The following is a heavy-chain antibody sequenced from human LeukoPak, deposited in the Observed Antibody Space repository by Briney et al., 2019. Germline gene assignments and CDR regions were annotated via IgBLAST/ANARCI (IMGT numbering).Heavy chain of an antibody. D-gene: IGHD5-18*01. V-gene: IGHV4-61*01. CDR1: GGSISSGSYY. CDR3: ARSIQLWLHLTSTVQLYNWFDP. J-gene: IGHJ5*02. Sequence: SETLSLTCTVSGGSISSGSYYWSWIRQPPGKGLEWIGYIYYSGSTNYNPSLKSRVTISVDTSKNQFSLKLSSVTAADTAVYYCARSIQLWLHLTSTVQLYNWFDPWGQGTLVTVSS. CDR2: IYYSGST.